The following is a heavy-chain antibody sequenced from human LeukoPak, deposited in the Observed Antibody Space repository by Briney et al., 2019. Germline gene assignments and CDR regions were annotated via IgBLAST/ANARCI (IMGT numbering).Heavy chain of an antibody. D-gene: IGHD3-22*01. CDR1: GFKFDDYG. CDR3: AGYYYDSSRGFDL. Sequence: GGSLRLSCAASGFKFDDYGMSWVRQAPGKGLEWVCDINWNGAWTGYADSVKGRFTISRDNAKNSLYLQMNSLRAEDTALYYCAGYYYDSSRGFDLWGQGTLVTVAA. V-gene: IGHV3-20*04. J-gene: IGHJ5*02. CDR2: INWNGAWT.